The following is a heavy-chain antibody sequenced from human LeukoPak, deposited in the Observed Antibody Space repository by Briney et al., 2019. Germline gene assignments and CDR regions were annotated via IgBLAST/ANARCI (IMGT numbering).Heavy chain of an antibody. CDR2: ISSSSSYI. V-gene: IGHV3-21*01. CDR3: ARVVGATWVFAY. J-gene: IGHJ4*02. Sequence: PGGSLRLSCAASGFTFDDYAMHWVRQAPGKGLEWVSSISSSSSYIYYADSVKGRFTISRDNAKNSLYLQMNSLRAEDTAVYYCARVVGATWVFAYWGQGTLVTVSS. CDR1: GFTFDDYA. D-gene: IGHD1-26*01.